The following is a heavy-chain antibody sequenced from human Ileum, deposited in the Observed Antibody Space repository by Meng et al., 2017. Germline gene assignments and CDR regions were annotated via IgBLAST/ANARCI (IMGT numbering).Heavy chain of an antibody. CDR1: GDSVYSNSAA. CDR2: TYYRSKWYN. Sequence: HVLRQQSGPALVKTSKTLLLTCAIPGDSVYSNSAAWNWIRQPPSRGLEWLGRTYYRSKWYNDYAVSVKSRITINPDTSKNQFSLQLNSVTPEDTAVYYCAKDGTSGSYLGLYYWGQGTLVTVSS. V-gene: IGHV6-1*01. D-gene: IGHD1-26*01. CDR3: AKDGTSGSYLGLYY. J-gene: IGHJ4*02.